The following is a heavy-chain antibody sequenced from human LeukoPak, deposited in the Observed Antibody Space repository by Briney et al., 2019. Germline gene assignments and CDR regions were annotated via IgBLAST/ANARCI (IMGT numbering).Heavy chain of an antibody. CDR1: GYTFTAYY. CDR2: IYPYSGDK. V-gene: IGHV1-2*02. D-gene: IGHD5-18*01. Sequence: HGASVTVSCKASGYTFTAYYMYWVRQAPGQGLEWMGWIYPYSGDKKFAQKFQGRVTMTRDTSISTAYMELSRLTSDDPAVYYCARDGDAVMVDFDYWGQGTLVTVSS. CDR3: ARDGDAVMVDFDY. J-gene: IGHJ4*02.